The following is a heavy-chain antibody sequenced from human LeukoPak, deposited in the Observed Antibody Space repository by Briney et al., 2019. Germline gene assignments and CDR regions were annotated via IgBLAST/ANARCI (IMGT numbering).Heavy chain of an antibody. J-gene: IGHJ4*02. Sequence: PSETLSLTCAVYGGSFSGYYWSWIRQPPGKGLEWIGEINHSGSTNYNPSLKGRVTIPVDTSKNQFSLELSSVTAADTAVYYCARHSRGRITMVRGVIGRFDYWGQGTLVTVSS. D-gene: IGHD3-10*01. CDR3: ARHSRGRITMVRGVIGRFDY. V-gene: IGHV4-34*01. CDR1: GGSFSGYY. CDR2: INHSGST.